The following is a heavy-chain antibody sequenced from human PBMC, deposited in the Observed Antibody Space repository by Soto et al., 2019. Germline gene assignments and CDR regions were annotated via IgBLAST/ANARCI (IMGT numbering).Heavy chain of an antibody. Sequence: SGPTLVKPTQTLTLTCTFSGFSLSTSGVGVGWIRQPPGKALEWLALIYWDDDKRYSPSLKSRLTITKDTSKNQVVLTMTNMDPVDTAAYYCARATGTTSWFDPWGQGTLVTVSS. J-gene: IGHJ5*02. V-gene: IGHV2-5*02. CDR3: ARATGTTSWFDP. CDR2: IYWDDDK. D-gene: IGHD1-7*01. CDR1: GFSLSTSGVG.